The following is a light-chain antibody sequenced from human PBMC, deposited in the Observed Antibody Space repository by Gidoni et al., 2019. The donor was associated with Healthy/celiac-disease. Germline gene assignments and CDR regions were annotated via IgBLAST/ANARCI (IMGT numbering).Light chain of an antibody. CDR3: QQYGSSLIT. J-gene: IGKJ5*01. CDR2: GAS. Sequence: EIVLTQSSGTLSSSPGVRATRSCRASQSVSSSYLAWYQQKPGQAPRLLIYGASSRATGIPDRFSGSGSGTDFTLTISRLEPEDFAVYYCQQYGSSLITFGQGTRLEIK. CDR1: QSVSSSY. V-gene: IGKV3-20*01.